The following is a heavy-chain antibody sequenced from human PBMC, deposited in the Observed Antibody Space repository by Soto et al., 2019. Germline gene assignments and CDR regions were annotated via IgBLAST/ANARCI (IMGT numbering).Heavy chain of an antibody. V-gene: IGHV1-69*05. CDR1: GGTFSSYA. D-gene: IGHD2-2*01. Sequence: QVQLVQSGAEVKKPGSSVKVSCKASGGTFSSYAISWVRQAPGQGLEWMGGIIPIFGTANYAQKFQGRVTXPXXXSXXTAYMELSSLRSEDTAVYSCARHVPAAGYYYGMDVWGQGTTVTVSS. J-gene: IGHJ6*02. CDR2: IIPIFGTA. CDR3: ARHVPAAGYYYGMDV.